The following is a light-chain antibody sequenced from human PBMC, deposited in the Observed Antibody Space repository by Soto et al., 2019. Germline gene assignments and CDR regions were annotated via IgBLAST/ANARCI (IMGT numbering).Light chain of an antibody. CDR1: SSDVGGYKY. J-gene: IGLJ1*01. Sequence: QSVLTQPASVSGSPGQSITISCTGTSSDVGGYKYASWYQQHPGKAPKLMIYEVSNRPSGVSNRFSGSKSGNTASLTISGLQAEDEADYYCSSYTSSSPCVFGTGTKAPS. CDR3: SSYTSSSPCV. CDR2: EVS. V-gene: IGLV2-14*01.